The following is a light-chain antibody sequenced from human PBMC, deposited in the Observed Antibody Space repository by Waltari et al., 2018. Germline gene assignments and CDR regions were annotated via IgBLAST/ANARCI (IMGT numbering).Light chain of an antibody. J-gene: IGLJ3*02. V-gene: IGLV3-21*04. CDR3: QVWDSSGDHPGVYWV. CDR1: DIGSKS. Sequence: SYPLTQPPSVSVAPGKTARITCGGNDIGSKSVHWYQQKPGRAPVLVIYYNSDRPSGIPERFSGSNSGNTATLTISRVEAGDEADYYCQVWDSSGDHPGVYWVFGGGTKLTVL. CDR2: YNS.